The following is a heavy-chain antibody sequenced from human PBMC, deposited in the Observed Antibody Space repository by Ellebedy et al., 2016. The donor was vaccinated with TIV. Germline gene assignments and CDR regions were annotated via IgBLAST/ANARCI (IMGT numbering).Heavy chain of an antibody. D-gene: IGHD4-17*01. J-gene: IGHJ5*01. V-gene: IGHV3-7*01. CDR1: GFSFRSYW. Sequence: PGGSLRLSCAASGFSFRSYWMSWVRQAPGKGLEWVANIYQDGSDQYYVDSVKGQFTISRDNANKSLFLQMNSLRVEDTAVYYCARRGSYGDYAVQVNSWFDTWGQGTLVTVSS. CDR2: IYQDGSDQ. CDR3: ARRGSYGDYAVQVNSWFDT.